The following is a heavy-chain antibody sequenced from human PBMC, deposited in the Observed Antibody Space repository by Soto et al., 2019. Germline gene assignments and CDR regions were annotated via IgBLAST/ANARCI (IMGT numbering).Heavy chain of an antibody. CDR3: ARRYGGNFDY. Sequence: PSETLSLTCIVSGGSISSNDFYWSWIRQHPGKGLEWIGYIYYSGNTYYNPSLKSRVTISVDTSKNQFSLKLSSVTAADTAVYYCARRYGGNFDYWGQGTLVTVSS. J-gene: IGHJ4*02. D-gene: IGHD2-15*01. V-gene: IGHV4-31*03. CDR1: GGSISSNDFY. CDR2: IYYSGNT.